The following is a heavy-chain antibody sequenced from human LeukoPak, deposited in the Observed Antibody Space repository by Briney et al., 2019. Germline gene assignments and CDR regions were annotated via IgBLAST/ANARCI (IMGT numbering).Heavy chain of an antibody. Sequence: SEPLSLTCTVSGGSISSYYWSWIRQPPGKGLEWIGYIYYSGSTNYNPSLKSRVTISVDTSKNQFSLKLSSVTAADTAVYYCARVLPGVVVVAATSPFGWFDPWGQGTLVTVSS. CDR1: GGSISSYY. J-gene: IGHJ5*02. CDR3: ARVLPGVVVVAATSPFGWFDP. D-gene: IGHD2-15*01. CDR2: IYYSGST. V-gene: IGHV4-59*01.